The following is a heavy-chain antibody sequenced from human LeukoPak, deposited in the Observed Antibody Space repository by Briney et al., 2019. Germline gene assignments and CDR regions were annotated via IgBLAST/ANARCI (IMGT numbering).Heavy chain of an antibody. V-gene: IGHV4-4*07. Sequence: SETLSLTCTVSGGSISSYYWSWIRQPAGKGLEWIGRINFAGSTNYNPSLKSRVTISVDTSKNQFSLKLSSVTAADMAVYYCARVGLVGATIDYWGQGTLVTVSS. CDR3: ARVGLVGATIDY. CDR1: GGSISSYY. J-gene: IGHJ4*02. CDR2: INFAGST. D-gene: IGHD1-26*01.